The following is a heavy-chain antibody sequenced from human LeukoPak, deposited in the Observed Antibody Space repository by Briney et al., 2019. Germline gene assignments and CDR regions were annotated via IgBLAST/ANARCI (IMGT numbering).Heavy chain of an antibody. V-gene: IGHV4-39*01. CDR2: IYYSGSS. CDR1: GGSISSSSYY. D-gene: IGHD3-22*01. CDR3: ARGQDYYDSSGYFLPFDY. J-gene: IGHJ4*02. Sequence: ETLSLTCTVSGGSISSSSYYWGWIRQPPGKGLEWIGSIYYSGSSYYNPSLKSRVTISVDTSKNQFSLKLSSVPAADTAVYYCARGQDYYDSSGYFLPFDYWGQGTLVTVSS.